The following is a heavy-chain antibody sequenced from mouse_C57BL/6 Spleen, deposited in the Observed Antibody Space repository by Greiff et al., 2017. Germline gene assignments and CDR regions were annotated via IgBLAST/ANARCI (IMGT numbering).Heavy chain of an antibody. J-gene: IGHJ2*01. CDR3: SSGDDGYYVTY. CDR2: IYPGDGDT. V-gene: IGHV1-80*01. D-gene: IGHD2-3*01. Sequence: VKVVESGAELVKPGASVKISCKASGYAFSSYWMNWVKQRPGKGLEWIGQIYPGDGDTNYNGKFKGKAALTADKSSSTAYMRLSSLTSEDSAVYFCSSGDDGYYVTYWGQGTTLTVSS. CDR1: GYAFSSYW.